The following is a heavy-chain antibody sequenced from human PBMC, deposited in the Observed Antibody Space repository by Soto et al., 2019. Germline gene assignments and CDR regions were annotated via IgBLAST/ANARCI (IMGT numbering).Heavy chain of an antibody. V-gene: IGHV1-24*01. Sequence: GASVKVSCKVSGYTLTELSMHWVRQAPGKGLEWMGGFDPEDGETIYAQKFQGRVTMTEDTSTDTAYMELSSLRSEDTAVYYCATDLRYFDWLLRLSRYNNWFDPWGQGTLVTVSS. CDR3: ATDLRYFDWLLRLSRYNNWFDP. D-gene: IGHD3-9*01. J-gene: IGHJ5*02. CDR1: GYTLTELS. CDR2: FDPEDGET.